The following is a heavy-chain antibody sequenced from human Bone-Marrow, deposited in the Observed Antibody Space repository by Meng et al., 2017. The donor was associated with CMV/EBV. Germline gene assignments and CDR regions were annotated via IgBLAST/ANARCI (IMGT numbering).Heavy chain of an antibody. D-gene: IGHD3-9*01. V-gene: IGHV2-5*01. CDR2: IYWNDDK. J-gene: IGHJ6*02. Sequence: SDPTLVTPTQTLPLICTLSGFSLSTSGVGVGWIRQPPGKALEWLALIYWNDDKRYSPSLQCRLTITKDTSKNQVVLTMTNMDPVDSATYYCAHSLFCSIYYYYGMDVLGQGTTVTVYS. CDR3: AHSLFCSIYYYYGMDV. CDR1: GFSLSTSGVG.